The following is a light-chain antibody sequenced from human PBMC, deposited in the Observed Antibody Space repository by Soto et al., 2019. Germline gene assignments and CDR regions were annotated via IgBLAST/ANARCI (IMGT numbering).Light chain of an antibody. CDR3: SSFAGSNNFPYV. Sequence: QSVLTQPPSAAGAPGRSVTISCTWTSSDVGAYDYVSWYQQHPGKAPKLMIYEINKRPSGVPDRFSGSKSGNTASLTVSGLQAEDEADYYCSSFAGSNNFPYVFGTGTKVTVL. CDR2: EIN. CDR1: SSDVGAYDY. J-gene: IGLJ1*01. V-gene: IGLV2-8*01.